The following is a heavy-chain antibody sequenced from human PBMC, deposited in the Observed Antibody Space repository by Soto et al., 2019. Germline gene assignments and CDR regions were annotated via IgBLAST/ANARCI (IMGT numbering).Heavy chain of an antibody. D-gene: IGHD1-26*01. J-gene: IGHJ4*02. V-gene: IGHV1-18*04. Sequence: QVQLVQSGGEVKKPGASVRLSCKTSGYTFTNYGLARVRQAPREGLEWIGWVSAYNRNSNYAQKFEDRVTMTTDTSTKTAYLELRSLRSDDTAVYYCARARQWEPLLYWGEGTLLTVSP. CDR3: ARARQWEPLLY. CDR2: VSAYNRNS. CDR1: GYTFTNYG.